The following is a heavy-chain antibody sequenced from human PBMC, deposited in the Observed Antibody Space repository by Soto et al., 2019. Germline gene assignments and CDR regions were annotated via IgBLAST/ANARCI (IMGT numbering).Heavy chain of an antibody. Sequence: XETLSLTCAVYGGSFSGYYWSWIRQPPGRGLEWIGEINHSGSTNYNPSLKSRVTISVDTSKNQFSLKVSSVTAADTAVYYCARPHNSNHYCMDVWGQGTTVTVSS. V-gene: IGHV4-34*01. CDR3: ARPHNSNHYCMDV. CDR2: INHSGST. J-gene: IGHJ6*02. CDR1: GGSFSGYY. D-gene: IGHD4-4*01.